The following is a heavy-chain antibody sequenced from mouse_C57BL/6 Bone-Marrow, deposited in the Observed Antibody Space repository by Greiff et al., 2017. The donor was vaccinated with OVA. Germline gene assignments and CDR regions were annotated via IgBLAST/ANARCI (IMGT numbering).Heavy chain of an antibody. Sequence: EVQLQQSGPELVKPGASVKISCKASGYTFTDYYMNWVKQSHGKSLEWIGDINPNNGGTSYNQKFKGKATLTVDKSSSTAYMELRSLTSEDSAVYYCARGFPRFAYWGQGTLVTVSA. CDR1: GYTFTDYY. J-gene: IGHJ3*01. CDR3: ARGFPRFAY. V-gene: IGHV1-26*01. CDR2: INPNNGGT.